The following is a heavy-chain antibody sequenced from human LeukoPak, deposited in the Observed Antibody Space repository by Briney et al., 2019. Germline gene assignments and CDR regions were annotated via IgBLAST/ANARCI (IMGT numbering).Heavy chain of an antibody. D-gene: IGHD1-26*01. CDR1: GGSISSYY. J-gene: IGHJ4*02. Sequence: PSETLSLTCTVSGGSISSYYWSWIRQPPGKGLEWIGYIHSSGSTNYNPSLKSRVTISVDTSKNQFSLKLSSVTAADTAVYYCARTQERDKIVDYWGQGTLVTVSS. V-gene: IGHV4-59*12. CDR3: ARTQERDKIVDY. CDR2: IHSSGST.